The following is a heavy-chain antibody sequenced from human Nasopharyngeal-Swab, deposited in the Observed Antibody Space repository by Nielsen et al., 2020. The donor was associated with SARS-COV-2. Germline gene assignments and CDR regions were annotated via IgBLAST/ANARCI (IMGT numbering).Heavy chain of an antibody. D-gene: IGHD1-1*01. J-gene: IGHJ3*02. V-gene: IGHV1-69*01. Sequence: WVRQDPGLGLEWMGGIIPIFGTANYAQKFQGRVTITADESTSTAYMELSSLRSEDTAVYYCARGFWGRTTGTTRYDAFDIWGQGTMVTVSS. CDR2: IIPIFGTA. CDR3: ARGFWGRTTGTTRYDAFDI.